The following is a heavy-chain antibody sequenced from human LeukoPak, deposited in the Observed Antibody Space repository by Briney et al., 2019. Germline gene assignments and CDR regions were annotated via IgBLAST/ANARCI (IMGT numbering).Heavy chain of an antibody. CDR2: ISAQHGQT. Sequence: ASVKVSCKTSGYSENFYGITWVRQVAGQGLEWMGWISAQHGQTEYAPNSQDRVTMTTDTYTNTAYMELRSLRSDDTAVYYCAREADSGRLKGYFDYWGQGTLVTVSS. J-gene: IGHJ4*02. CDR1: GYSENFYG. CDR3: AREADSGRLKGYFDY. V-gene: IGHV1-18*01. D-gene: IGHD1-26*01.